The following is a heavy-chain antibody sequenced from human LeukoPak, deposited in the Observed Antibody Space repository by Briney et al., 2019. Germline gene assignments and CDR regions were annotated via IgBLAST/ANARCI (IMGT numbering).Heavy chain of an antibody. CDR2: IYYSGST. Sequence: SETLSLTCTVSGGSISSSSYYWGWIRQPPGKGLEWIGSIYYSGSTYYNPSLKSRVTISVDRSKNQFSLKLSSVTAADTAVYYCAAPHPYSGSYFGAFDIWGQGTMVTVSS. J-gene: IGHJ3*02. V-gene: IGHV4-39*07. D-gene: IGHD1-26*01. CDR1: GGSISSSSYY. CDR3: AAPHPYSGSYFGAFDI.